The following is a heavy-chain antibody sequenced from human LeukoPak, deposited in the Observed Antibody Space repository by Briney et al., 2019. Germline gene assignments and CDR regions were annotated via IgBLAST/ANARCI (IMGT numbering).Heavy chain of an antibody. CDR1: GFTFSNYA. CDR2: ISDGST. V-gene: IGHV3-23*01. Sequence: GGSLRLSCAASGFTFSNYAMSWVRQAPGKGLEWVSVISDGSTYYTDSVKGRFTISRDNSKNTLYLQMNSLRAEDTAVYYCARDALYYYDSSGYYRPLDYWGQGTLVTVSS. CDR3: ARDALYYYDSSGYYRPLDY. D-gene: IGHD3-22*01. J-gene: IGHJ4*02.